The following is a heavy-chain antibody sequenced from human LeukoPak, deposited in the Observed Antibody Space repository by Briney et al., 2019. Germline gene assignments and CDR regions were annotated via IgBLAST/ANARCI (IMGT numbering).Heavy chain of an antibody. CDR2: INPSGGST. J-gene: IGHJ4*02. CDR1: GYTSTSYY. V-gene: IGHV1-46*01. CDR3: ARDHDVGSGSYYFDY. Sequence: ASVKVSCKASGYTSTSYYMHWARQAPGQGLEWMGIINPSGGSTSYAQKFQGRVTMTRDTSTSTVYMELSSLRSEDTAVYYCARDHDVGSGSYYFDYWGQGTLVTVSS. D-gene: IGHD1-26*01.